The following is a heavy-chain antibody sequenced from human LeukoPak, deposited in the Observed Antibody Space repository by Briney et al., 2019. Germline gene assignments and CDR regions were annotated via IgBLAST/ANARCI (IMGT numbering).Heavy chain of an antibody. Sequence: PSETLSLTCTVSGGSISSGSYYWSWIRQPAGKGLEWIGRIYTSGSTNYNPSLKSRVTISVDTSKNQFSLKLSSVTAADTAVYYCARVNRNPSDYYYYYMDVWGKGTTVTVSS. CDR3: ARVNRNPSDYYYYYMDV. CDR2: IYTSGST. D-gene: IGHD1-14*01. V-gene: IGHV4-61*02. J-gene: IGHJ6*03. CDR1: GGSISSGSYY.